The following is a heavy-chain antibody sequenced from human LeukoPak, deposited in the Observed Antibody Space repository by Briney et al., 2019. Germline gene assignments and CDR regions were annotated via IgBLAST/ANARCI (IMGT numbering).Heavy chain of an antibody. J-gene: IGHJ6*02. D-gene: IGHD1-26*01. CDR1: GYSFITYW. CDR3: ARPGVGATRSGDYYGMEV. CDR2: IYPGDSDT. V-gene: IGHV5-51*01. Sequence: GESLKISCKGSGYSFITYWIGWVRQMPGKGLEWVGIIYPGDSDTRYSPSFQGQVTISVDKSITTAYLQWSSLKASDTAMYYCARPGVGATRSGDYYGMEVWGQGTTVTVSS.